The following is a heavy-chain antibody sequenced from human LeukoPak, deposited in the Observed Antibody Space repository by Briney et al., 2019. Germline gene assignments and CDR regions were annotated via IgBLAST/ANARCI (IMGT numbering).Heavy chain of an antibody. V-gene: IGHV3-30*18. CDR2: ISYDGSNK. CDR3: AKVGRYYYDSSGYFDY. J-gene: IGHJ4*02. Sequence: SGRSLRLSCAASGFIFSSYGMHLVRQAPGKGLEWVAVISYDGSNKYYADSVKGRFTISRDNSKNTLYLQMNSLRAEDTAVYYCAKVGRYYYDSSGYFDYWGQGTLVTVSS. D-gene: IGHD3-22*01. CDR1: GFIFSSYG.